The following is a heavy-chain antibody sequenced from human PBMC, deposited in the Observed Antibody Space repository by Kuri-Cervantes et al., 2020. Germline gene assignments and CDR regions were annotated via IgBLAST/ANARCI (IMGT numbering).Heavy chain of an antibody. CDR3: AKALVRVRGVIITAYDY. J-gene: IGHJ4*02. D-gene: IGHD3-10*01. CDR1: GFSVSNNY. Sequence: ETLSLTCAASGFSVSNNYMSWVRQAPGKGLEWVSAISGSGGSTYYADSVKGRFAISRDNSKNTLYLQMNSLRAEDTAVYYCAKALVRVRGVIITAYDYWGQGTLVTVSS. V-gene: IGHV3-23*01. CDR2: ISGSGGST.